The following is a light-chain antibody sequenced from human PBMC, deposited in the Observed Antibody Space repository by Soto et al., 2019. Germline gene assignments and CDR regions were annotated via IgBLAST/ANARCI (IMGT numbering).Light chain of an antibody. CDR2: DVS. CDR1: SNDIGGYKY. CDR3: SSYTSSSTYV. J-gene: IGLJ1*01. Sequence: QSVLTQPASVSGSPGQSITISCTGTSNDIGGYKYVSWYQLHPGKAPKLMIYDVSNRPSGVSNRFSGSKSGNTASLTISGLQAEDEADYYCSSYTSSSTYVFGTGTKVTVL. V-gene: IGLV2-14*01.